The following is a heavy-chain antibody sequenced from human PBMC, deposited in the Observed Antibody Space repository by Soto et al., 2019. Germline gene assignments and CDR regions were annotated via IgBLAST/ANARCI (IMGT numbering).Heavy chain of an antibody. CDR2: IYYSGST. D-gene: IGHD1-26*01. Sequence: SETLSLTCTVSGGSISSYYWSWIRQPPGKGLEWIGYIYYSGSTNYNPSLKSRVTISVDTSKNQFSLKLSSVTAADTAVYYCARLGGSPYNWFDPWGKGTLVTVSS. V-gene: IGHV4-59*08. CDR3: ARLGGSPYNWFDP. CDR1: GGSISSYY. J-gene: IGHJ5*02.